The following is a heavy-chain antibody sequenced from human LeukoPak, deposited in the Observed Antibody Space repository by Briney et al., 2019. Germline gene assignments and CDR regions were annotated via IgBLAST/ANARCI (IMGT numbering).Heavy chain of an antibody. CDR1: GFTFSSYA. V-gene: IGHV3-23*01. J-gene: IGHJ1*01. CDR2: ISGSGGST. Sequence: PGRSLRLSCAASGFTFSSYAMSWVRQAPGKGLEWVSAISGSGGSTYYADSVKGRFTISRDSSKNTLYLQMNSLRAEDTAVYYCAKEEYCGGDCYSEYFQHWGQGTLVTVSS. CDR3: AKEEYCGGDCYSEYFQH. D-gene: IGHD2-21*02.